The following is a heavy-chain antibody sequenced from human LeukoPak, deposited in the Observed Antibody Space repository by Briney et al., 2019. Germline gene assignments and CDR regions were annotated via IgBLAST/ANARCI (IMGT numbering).Heavy chain of an antibody. Sequence: PGGSLRLSCAASGFTFSRFTMNWVRQAPGKGLEWVSGISGSDSSTYYADFVKGRFIISRDNSKNTLYLQMNSLRAYDTAVYYCAKGGGWLYYFDYWGQGTLVTVSS. D-gene: IGHD4-23*01. CDR1: GFTFSRFT. CDR2: ISGSDSST. J-gene: IGHJ4*02. CDR3: AKGGGWLYYFDY. V-gene: IGHV3-23*01.